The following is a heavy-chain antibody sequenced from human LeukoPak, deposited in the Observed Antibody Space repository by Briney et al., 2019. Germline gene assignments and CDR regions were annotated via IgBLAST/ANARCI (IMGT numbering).Heavy chain of an antibody. CDR2: ISGSGGST. D-gene: IGHD6-13*01. CDR1: GFTFSSYA. CDR3: AKSNLAAAGTGLEYYYYGMDV. V-gene: IGHV3-23*01. J-gene: IGHJ6*02. Sequence: PGGSLRLSCAASGFTFSSYAMSWVRQAPGKGLEWVSAISGSGGSTYYADSVKGRFTISRDNSKNTLYLQMNSLRAEDTAVYYCAKSNLAAAGTGLEYYYYGMDVWGQGTTVTVSS.